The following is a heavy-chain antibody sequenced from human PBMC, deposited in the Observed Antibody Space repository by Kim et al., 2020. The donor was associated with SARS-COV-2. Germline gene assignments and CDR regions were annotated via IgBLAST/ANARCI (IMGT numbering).Heavy chain of an antibody. CDR3: ARDLGYSSSSFDY. J-gene: IGHJ4*02. Sequence: GGSLRLSCAASGFTFSSYGMHWVRQAPGKGLEWVAVIWYDGSNKYYADSVKGRFTISRDNSKNTLYLQMNSLRAEDTAVYYCARDLGYSSSSFDYWGQGTLVTVPS. CDR2: IWYDGSNK. CDR1: GFTFSSYG. V-gene: IGHV3-33*01. D-gene: IGHD6-13*01.